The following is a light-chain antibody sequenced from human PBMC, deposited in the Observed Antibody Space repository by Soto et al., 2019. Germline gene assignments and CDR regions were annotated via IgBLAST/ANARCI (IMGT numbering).Light chain of an antibody. J-gene: IGKJ1*01. CDR3: QQYNNYGSWT. V-gene: IGKV1-5*03. CDR1: QSISGW. Sequence: DIQVTQSPSTLSASVGDRVTITCRASQSISGWLAWYQQKPGKAPNLLIYKASTLESGVPSRFSGSGSGTEFTITISGLQPDDFATYYCQQYNNYGSWTFGQGTKVEIK. CDR2: KAS.